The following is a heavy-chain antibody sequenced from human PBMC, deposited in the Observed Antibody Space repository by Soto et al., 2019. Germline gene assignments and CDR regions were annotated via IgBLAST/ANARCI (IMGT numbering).Heavy chain of an antibody. CDR2: ISHDGRNK. J-gene: IGHJ3*01. Sequence: QVQLVESGGGVVQPGKSVRLSCAASGFIFSNYAMHWVRQAPGKGLEWVADISHDGRNKYHADSVGGRFTISRDNSKNTLYLQMDSLTAEDTALYYCAKLPDTILGLSVAHDAFAFWGQVTTVTVSS. CDR1: GFIFSNYA. D-gene: IGHD2-2*01. CDR3: AKLPDTILGLSVAHDAFAF. V-gene: IGHV3-30*18.